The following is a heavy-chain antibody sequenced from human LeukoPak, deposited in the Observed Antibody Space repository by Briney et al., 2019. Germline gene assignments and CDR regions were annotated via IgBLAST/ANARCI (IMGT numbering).Heavy chain of an antibody. D-gene: IGHD3-22*01. CDR1: GGSISSSSYY. CDR3: ARQGPIVVVENWFDP. Sequence: SETLSLTCTVSGGSISSSSYYWGWIRQPPEKGLEWIGSIYYSGSTYYNPSLKSRVTISVDTSKNQFSLKLSSVTAADTAVYYCARQGPIVVVENWFDPWGQGTLVTVSS. V-gene: IGHV4-39*01. CDR2: IYYSGST. J-gene: IGHJ5*02.